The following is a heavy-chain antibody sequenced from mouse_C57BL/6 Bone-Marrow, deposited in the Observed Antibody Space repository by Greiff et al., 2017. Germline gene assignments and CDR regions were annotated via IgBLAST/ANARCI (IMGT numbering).Heavy chain of an antibody. CDR2: INPYNGGT. V-gene: IGHV1-19*01. D-gene: IGHD2-1*01. CDR3: SYGNYGPFAY. CDR1: GYTFTDYY. Sequence: EVQLQQSGPVLVKPGASVKMSCKASGYTFTDYYMNWVKQSHGKSLEWIGVINPYNGGTSYNQKFKVKATLTVDKSSSTGYMERNSLTSEDSAVYYCSYGNYGPFAYWGQGTLVTVSA. J-gene: IGHJ3*01.